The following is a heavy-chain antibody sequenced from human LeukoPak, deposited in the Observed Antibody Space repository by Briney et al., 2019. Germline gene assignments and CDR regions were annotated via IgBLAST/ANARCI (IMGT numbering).Heavy chain of an antibody. D-gene: IGHD6-6*01. V-gene: IGHV3-23*01. Sequence: PGGSLRLSCAASGFTFSSYAMSWVRQAPGKGLEWVSTISGSAATTYYADSVKGRFTISRDNSKNTLYLQMNSLRAEDTAVYYCAKTVTVAEHSSSSDYWGQGTLVTVSS. CDR2: ISGSAATT. J-gene: IGHJ4*02. CDR3: AKTVTVAEHSSSSDY. CDR1: GFTFSSYA.